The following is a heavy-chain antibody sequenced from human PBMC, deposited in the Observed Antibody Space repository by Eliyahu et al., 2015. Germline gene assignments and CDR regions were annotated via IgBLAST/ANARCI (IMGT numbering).Heavy chain of an antibody. CDR1: GXTFXSYA. V-gene: IGHV3-30-3*01. Sequence: QVQLVESGGGVVQPGRSLXLSCAASGXTFXSYAXHWVRQAPGKGLEWVAVISYDGSNKYYADSVKGRFTISRDNSKNTLYLQMNSLRAEDTAVYYCARDGDLTIGYYYYGMDVWGQGTTVTVSS. D-gene: IGHD3-3*01. J-gene: IGHJ6*02. CDR3: ARDGDLTIGYYYYGMDV. CDR2: ISYDGSNK.